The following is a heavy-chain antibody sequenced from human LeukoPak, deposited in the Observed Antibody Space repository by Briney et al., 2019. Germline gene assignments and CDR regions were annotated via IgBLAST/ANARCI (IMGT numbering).Heavy chain of an antibody. CDR3: ARQAVCSGDCYYRHFDY. V-gene: IGHV3-48*01. D-gene: IGHD2-21*02. J-gene: IGHJ4*02. CDR1: GFPFSSFT. CDR2: ITNTGKTT. Sequence: GGSLRLSCAASGFPFSSFTLNWVRQAPGKGLEWVSYITNTGKTTLYADSVKGRFTISRDNAQESLFLQMDSLRAEDTAVYYCARQAVCSGDCYYRHFDYWGQGVLVAVSS.